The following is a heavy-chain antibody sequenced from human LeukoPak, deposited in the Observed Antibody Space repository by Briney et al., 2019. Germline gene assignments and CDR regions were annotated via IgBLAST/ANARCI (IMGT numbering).Heavy chain of an antibody. CDR3: ARGPTDSSGYYAFHH. J-gene: IGHJ1*01. V-gene: IGHV3-33*01. Sequence: GGSLRLSCAASGFTFSSYGMHWVRQAPGKGLEWVAVIWYDGSNKYYADSVKGRFTISRDNSKNTLDLQMNSLRAEDTAVYYCARGPTDSSGYYAFHHWGQGTLVAVSS. CDR2: IWYDGSNK. CDR1: GFTFSSYG. D-gene: IGHD3-22*01.